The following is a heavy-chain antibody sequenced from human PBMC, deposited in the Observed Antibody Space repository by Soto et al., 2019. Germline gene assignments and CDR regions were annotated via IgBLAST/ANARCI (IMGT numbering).Heavy chain of an antibody. CDR1: GYTFTSYD. CDR2: ISAYNDNT. Sequence: QVQLVQSGAEVKKPGASVKVSCKASGYTFTSYDISWVRQAPGKGLEWMGWISAYNDNTYYAQKLQGRVTMTTDTSTSTAYMELRSLRSDDTAVYYCARDRAPYGSWSYYREGDYWCQRTLVTVSS. J-gene: IGHJ4*02. CDR3: ARDRAPYGSWSYYREGDY. D-gene: IGHD3-10*01. V-gene: IGHV1-18*01.